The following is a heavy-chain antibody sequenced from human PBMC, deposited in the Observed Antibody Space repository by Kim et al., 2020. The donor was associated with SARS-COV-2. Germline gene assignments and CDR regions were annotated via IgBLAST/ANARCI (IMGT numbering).Heavy chain of an antibody. J-gene: IGHJ3*02. V-gene: IGHV6-1*01. CDR2: S. Sequence: SDYAESVKGRITVNPDTSKNQFSLQLDSVTPEDTAVYYCARKAVGRTFDIWGQGTMVTVSS. CDR3: ARKAVGRTFDI. D-gene: IGHD1-26*01.